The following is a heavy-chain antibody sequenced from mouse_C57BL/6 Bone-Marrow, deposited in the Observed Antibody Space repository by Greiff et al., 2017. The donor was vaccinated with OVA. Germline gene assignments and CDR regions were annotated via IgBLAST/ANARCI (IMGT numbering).Heavy chain of an antibody. CDR1: GFSLTSYG. CDR3: AKNKAYYGTPYFDY. CDR2: IWRGGST. V-gene: IGHV2-5*01. Sequence: VKLMESGPGLVQPSQSLSITCTVSGFSLTSYGVHWVRQSPGKGLEWLGVIWRGGSTDYNAAFMSRLSITKDNSKSQVFFKMNSLQADDTAIYYCAKNKAYYGTPYFDYWGQGTTLTVSS. D-gene: IGHD2-10*01. J-gene: IGHJ2*01.